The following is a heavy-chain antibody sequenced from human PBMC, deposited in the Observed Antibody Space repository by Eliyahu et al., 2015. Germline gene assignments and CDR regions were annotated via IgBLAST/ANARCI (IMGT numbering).Heavy chain of an antibody. CDR1: GGSISSSSYY. V-gene: IGHV4-39*01. D-gene: IGHD3-9*01. CDR2: IYYSGST. CDR3: ARLHYDILTGYYTFDY. Sequence: QLQLQESGPGLVKPSETLSLTCTVSGGSISSSSYYWGWIRQPPGKGLEWIGSIYYSGSTYYNPSLKSRVTISVDTSKNQFSLKLSSVTAADTAVYYCARLHYDILTGYYTFDYWGQGTLVTVSS. J-gene: IGHJ4*02.